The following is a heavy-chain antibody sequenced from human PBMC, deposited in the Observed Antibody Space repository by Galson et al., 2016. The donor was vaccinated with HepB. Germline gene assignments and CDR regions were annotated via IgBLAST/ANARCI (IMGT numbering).Heavy chain of an antibody. CDR1: GFTFSSYS. Sequence: SLRLSCAASGFTFSSYSMNWVRQAPGKGLEWVSYISSSRTTIYYAGSVEGRFTISRDNAKNSLYLQMNSLRDEDTAVYYCARDPWGGGDAFDIWGQGTMVTVSS. D-gene: IGHD3-10*01. CDR2: ISSSRTTI. CDR3: ARDPWGGGDAFDI. V-gene: IGHV3-48*02. J-gene: IGHJ3*02.